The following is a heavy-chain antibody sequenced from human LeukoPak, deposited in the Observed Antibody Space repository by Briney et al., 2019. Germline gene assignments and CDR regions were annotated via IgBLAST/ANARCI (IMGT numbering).Heavy chain of an antibody. D-gene: IGHD6-19*01. J-gene: IGHJ6*04. CDR3: ARDRLTSSYYYGMDV. CDR1: GFTFSSYE. V-gene: IGHV3-48*03. Sequence: GGSLRLSCVASGFTFSSYEMNWVRQAPGKGLEWVSYISSSGSTIYYADSVKGRFTISRDNAKNSLYLQMNSLRAEDTAVYYCARDRLTSSYYYGMDVWGKGTTVTVSS. CDR2: ISSSGSTI.